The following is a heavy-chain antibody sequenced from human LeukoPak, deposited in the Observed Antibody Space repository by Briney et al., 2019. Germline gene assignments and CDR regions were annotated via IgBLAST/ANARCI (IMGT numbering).Heavy chain of an antibody. V-gene: IGHV4-30-2*01. J-gene: IGHJ4*02. CDR3: ATALPFQLVH. CDR2: IYHSGST. Sequence: SETLSLTCAVSGGSISSGGYSWSWIRQPPGKGLEWIGYIYHSGSTYYNPSLKSRVTIPVDKSKNQFSLKLSSVTAADTAVYYCATALPFQLVHWGQGTLVTVSS. D-gene: IGHD1-1*01. CDR1: GGSISSGGYS.